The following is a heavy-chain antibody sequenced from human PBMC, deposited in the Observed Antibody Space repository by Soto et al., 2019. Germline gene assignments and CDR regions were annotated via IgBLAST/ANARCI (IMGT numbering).Heavy chain of an antibody. CDR2: IYWDDTK. CDR3: AHIRVTMIVGAGHFQH. D-gene: IGHD3-22*01. J-gene: IGHJ1*01. Sequence: QITLKESGPTLVKPTQTLTLTCTFSGFSLSSSGVGVGWIRQPPGKALEWVALIYWDDTKRYSPSLKSGLTITKDTSKNQVVLTMTNMDPVDTATYYCAHIRVTMIVGAGHFQHWGQGTLVTVSS. V-gene: IGHV2-5*02. CDR1: GFSLSSSGVG.